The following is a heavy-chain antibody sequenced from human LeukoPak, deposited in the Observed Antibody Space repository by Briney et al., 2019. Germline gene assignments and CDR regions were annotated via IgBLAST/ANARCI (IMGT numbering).Heavy chain of an antibody. Sequence: SETLSLTCTVSGGSISSYYWSWIRQPPGKGLEWIGYIYYSGSTNYNPSLKSRVTISVDTSKNQFSLKLSSVTAADTAVYYCARSQYDYYGSGSNFDYWGQGTLVTASS. V-gene: IGHV4-59*08. CDR2: IYYSGST. J-gene: IGHJ4*02. D-gene: IGHD3-10*01. CDR3: ARSQYDYYGSGSNFDY. CDR1: GGSISSYY.